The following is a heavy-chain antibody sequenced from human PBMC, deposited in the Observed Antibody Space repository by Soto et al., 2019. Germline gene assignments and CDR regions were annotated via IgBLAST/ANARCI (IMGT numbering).Heavy chain of an antibody. CDR3: VKGAWCDD. D-gene: IGHD6-19*01. V-gene: IGHV3-23*01. CDR1: GFTFITFD. Sequence: EVQLLESGGGLVQPGGSLRLSCAASGFTFITFDMTWVRQAPGKGLEWVSVIRGADGRTYYADSLKGRFTISRDNSKNTLFLQMTSLRVEDTAVYYCVKGAWCDDWGQGTLVTVSS. CDR2: IRGADGRT. J-gene: IGHJ4*02.